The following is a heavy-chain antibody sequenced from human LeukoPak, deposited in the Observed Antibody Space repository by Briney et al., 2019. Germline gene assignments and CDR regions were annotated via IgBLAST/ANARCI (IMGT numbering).Heavy chain of an antibody. J-gene: IGHJ4*02. CDR2: IYTSGST. CDR1: GGSISSGSYY. Sequence: SQTLSLTCTVSGGSISSGSYYWSWIRQPAGKGLEWIGRIYTSGSTNYNPSLKSRVTISVDTSKNQFSLKLSAVTAADTAVYYCARHELAPDLFLECFLPFDYWGQGTLVTVSS. CDR3: ARHELAPDLFLECFLPFDY. V-gene: IGHV4-61*02. D-gene: IGHD3-3*01.